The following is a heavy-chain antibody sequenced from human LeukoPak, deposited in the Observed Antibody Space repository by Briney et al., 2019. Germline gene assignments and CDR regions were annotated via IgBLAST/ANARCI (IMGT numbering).Heavy chain of an antibody. J-gene: IGHJ6*03. Sequence: GASVKVSCKASGYTFTSYYMHWVRQAPGQGLEWMGIINPSGGSTSYAQKFQGRVTMTRDTSTSTAYMELSRLRSDDTAVYYCARVLAGTSYYYYYMDVWGKGTTVTVSS. CDR2: INPSGGST. CDR3: ARVLAGTSYYYYYMDV. V-gene: IGHV1-46*01. CDR1: GYTFTSYY. D-gene: IGHD6-13*01.